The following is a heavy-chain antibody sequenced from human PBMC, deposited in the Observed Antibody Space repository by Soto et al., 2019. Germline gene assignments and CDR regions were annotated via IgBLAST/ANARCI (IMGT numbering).Heavy chain of an antibody. V-gene: IGHV5-51*01. Sequence: PGESLKISCKASGYTFTSYWIGWVRQMPGKGLEWMGIIYPGDSDSRYSLSFQGRATISVDRSISTAYLQWSSLRVEGTAIYYCSKVPVAGLGYWGQGTLVTVSS. CDR3: SKVPVAGLGY. CDR1: GYTFTSYW. CDR2: IYPGDSDS. J-gene: IGHJ4*02. D-gene: IGHD6-19*01.